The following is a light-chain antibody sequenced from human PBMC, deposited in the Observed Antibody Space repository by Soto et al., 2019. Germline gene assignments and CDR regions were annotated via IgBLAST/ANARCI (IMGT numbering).Light chain of an antibody. Sequence: QSALTQPASVSGSPGQSITISCTGTSSDIGAYNYVSWYQQHPGKAPKLLIYDVNYRPSGVSNRLSGSKSGNTASLTISGLQAEDEADYYCSSYAISSAYVFGTGTKLTVL. CDR1: SSDIGAYNY. J-gene: IGLJ1*01. CDR2: DVN. V-gene: IGLV2-14*01. CDR3: SSYAISSAYV.